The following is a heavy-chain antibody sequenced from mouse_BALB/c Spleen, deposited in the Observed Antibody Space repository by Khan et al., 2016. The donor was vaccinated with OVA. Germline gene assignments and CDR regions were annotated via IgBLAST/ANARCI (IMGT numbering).Heavy chain of an antibody. D-gene: IGHD2-2*01. CDR1: GYSITSDFA. CDR3: TRAVYYAYAYAMDY. CDR2: ISFSGST. V-gene: IGHV3-2*02. Sequence: EVQLQESGPGLVKPSQSLSLTCTVTGYSITSDFAWNWVRQFPGNQLEWMGYISFSGSTSYDPSLKSRLSLTRDTSKNQFFLQLSSVTTEDTATYYCTRAVYYAYAYAMDYWGQGTSVTVSS. J-gene: IGHJ4*01.